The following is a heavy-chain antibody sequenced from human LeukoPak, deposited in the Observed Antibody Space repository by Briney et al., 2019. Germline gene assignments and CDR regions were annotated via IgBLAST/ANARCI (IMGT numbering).Heavy chain of an antibody. CDR2: IYYSGST. Sequence: SETLSLTCTVSGGSISSYYWSWIRQPPGKGLEWIGYIYYSGSTNYNPSLKSRVTISVDTSKNQFSLKLSSVTAADTAVYYCARMSQDRNYDFWSGYYYFDYWGQGTLVTVSS. CDR3: ARMSQDRNYDFWSGYYYFDY. D-gene: IGHD3-3*01. CDR1: GGSISSYY. V-gene: IGHV4-59*08. J-gene: IGHJ4*02.